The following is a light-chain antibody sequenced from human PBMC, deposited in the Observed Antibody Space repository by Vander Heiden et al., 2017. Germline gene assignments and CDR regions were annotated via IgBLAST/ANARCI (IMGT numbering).Light chain of an antibody. CDR3: QQYNDWPPFT. V-gene: IGKV3-15*01. CDR2: DVS. CDR1: QNIRSY. Sequence: ETVMTQSPATLSVSPGEWVTLSCRASQNIRSYLAWYQQKPGRAPRLLMYDVSTRATGIPARFSGSGSGTDFTLTISSRQSEDFAIYYCQQYNDWPPFTFGPGTKVDV. J-gene: IGKJ3*01.